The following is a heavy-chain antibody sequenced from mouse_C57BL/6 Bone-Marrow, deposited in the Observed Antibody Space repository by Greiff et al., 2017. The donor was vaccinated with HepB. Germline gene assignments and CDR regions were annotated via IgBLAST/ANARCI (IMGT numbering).Heavy chain of an antibody. CDR1: GYTFTDYN. V-gene: IGHV1-22*01. Sequence: DVKLQESGPELVKPGASVKMSCKASGYTFTDYNMHWVKQSHGKSLEWIGYINPNNGGTSYNQKFKGKATLTVNKSSSTAYMELRSLTSEDSAVYYCARGITTAYYYAMDYWGQGTSVTVSS. J-gene: IGHJ4*01. CDR2: INPNNGGT. D-gene: IGHD1-2*01. CDR3: ARGITTAYYYAMDY.